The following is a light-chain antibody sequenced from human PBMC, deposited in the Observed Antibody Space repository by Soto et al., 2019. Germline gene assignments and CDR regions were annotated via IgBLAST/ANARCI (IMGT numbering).Light chain of an antibody. J-gene: IGLJ2*01. V-gene: IGLV1-40*01. CDR1: GSNIGAGYD. CDR2: GNS. CDR3: QSYDSSLSGVV. Sequence: QPVLTQPPSVSGARGQRVTISCTGSGSNIGAGYDVHWYQQLPGTAPKLLIYGNSNRPSGVPDRFSGSKSGTSASLAITGLQAEDEADYYCQSYDSSLSGVVFGGGTQLTVL.